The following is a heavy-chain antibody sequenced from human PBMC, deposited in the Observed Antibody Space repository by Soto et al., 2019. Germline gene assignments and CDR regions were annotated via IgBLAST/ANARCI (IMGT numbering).Heavy chain of an antibody. V-gene: IGHV3-11*05. J-gene: IGHJ6*02. Sequence: GGSLRLSCAASGLTFSDYYMSWIRQAPGKGLEWVSYTSSNSRDTNYADSVKGRFTISRDNVKNSLYLQMNSLRAEDTAVYYCARENRPYGMGVWGQGTTVTVSS. CDR1: GLTFSDYY. CDR2: TSSNSRDT. CDR3: ARENRPYGMGV. D-gene: IGHD6-6*01.